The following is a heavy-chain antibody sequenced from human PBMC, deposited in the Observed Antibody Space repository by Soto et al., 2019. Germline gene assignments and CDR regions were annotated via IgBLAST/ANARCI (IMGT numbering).Heavy chain of an antibody. CDR3: ARGHSTDCSNGVCSFFYNHEMDV. CDR2: INPKSGGT. D-gene: IGHD2-8*01. CDR1: GYSFTDYH. V-gene: IGHV1-2*04. J-gene: IGHJ6*02. Sequence: ASVKVSCKASGYSFTDYHIHWVRQAPGQGLEWLGRINPKSGGTSTAQKFQGWVTMTRDRSISTVYMELTRLRSDDTAVYFCARGHSTDCSNGVCSFFYNHEMDVWGQGTTVSVSS.